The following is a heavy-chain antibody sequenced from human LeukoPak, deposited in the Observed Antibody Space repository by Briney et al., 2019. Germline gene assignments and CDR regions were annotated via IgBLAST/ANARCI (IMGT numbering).Heavy chain of an antibody. Sequence: PGVSLRLSCAPSGFTFSRHGMHWVRQAPGKGLEWVAIISNDGSRKYYAHSVEGRFTISRDNSKNTLYLQMDSLRAEDTAVYYCARDRAWNYFDYWGQGTLVTVSS. D-gene: IGHD3-3*01. CDR1: GFTFSRHG. CDR3: ARDRAWNYFDY. J-gene: IGHJ4*02. CDR2: ISNDGSRK. V-gene: IGHV3-30*03.